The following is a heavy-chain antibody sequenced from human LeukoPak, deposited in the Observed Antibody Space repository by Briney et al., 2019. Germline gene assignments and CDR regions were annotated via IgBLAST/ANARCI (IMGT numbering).Heavy chain of an antibody. Sequence: GGSLRLSCAASGFTVSSNYMSWVRQAPGKGLEWVSVISGSGGSTYYADSVKGRFTISRDNSKNTLYLQMNSLRVEDTAVYYCAKVGLEVVVPTFFDYWGQGTLVTVSS. CDR2: ISGSGGST. V-gene: IGHV3-23*01. D-gene: IGHD3-22*01. J-gene: IGHJ4*02. CDR1: GFTVSSNY. CDR3: AKVGLEVVVPTFFDY.